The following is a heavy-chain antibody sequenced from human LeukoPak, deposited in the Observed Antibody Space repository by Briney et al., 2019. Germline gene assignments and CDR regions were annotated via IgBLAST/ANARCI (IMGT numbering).Heavy chain of an antibody. J-gene: IGHJ3*02. Sequence: GGSLRLSCAASGFTFSDYYMSWIRQAPGKGLEWVSYISSSSSYTNYADSVKGRFTISRDNAKNSLYLQMNSLRAEDTAVYYCAREVGAATTLTDAFDIWGQGTMVTVSS. CDR1: GFTFSDYY. CDR3: AREVGAATTLTDAFDI. V-gene: IGHV3-11*06. CDR2: ISSSSSYT. D-gene: IGHD3-10*01.